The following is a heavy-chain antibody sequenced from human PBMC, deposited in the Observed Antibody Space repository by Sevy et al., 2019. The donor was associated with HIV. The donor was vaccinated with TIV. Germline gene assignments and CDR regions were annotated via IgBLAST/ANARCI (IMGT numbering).Heavy chain of an antibody. Sequence: SETLSLTCNVSGDSISGYYWSWIRQPPGKGLEWIGYIYYTRSTNYNPSLKSRVTISKDTSKNQVSLKLNSVIVADTAVYYCARGRPDYYYGMDVWGQGTTVTVSS. CDR1: GDSISGYY. J-gene: IGHJ6*02. CDR2: IYYTRST. V-gene: IGHV4-59*01. CDR3: ARGRPDYYYGMDV.